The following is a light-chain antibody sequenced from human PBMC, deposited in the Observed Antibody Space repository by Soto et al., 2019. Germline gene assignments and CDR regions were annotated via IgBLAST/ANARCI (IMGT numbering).Light chain of an antibody. CDR1: SSNIESNF. CDR3: TVWDDSLRGRL. V-gene: IGLV1-47*01. Sequence: QSVLTQPPSASGTPGQRVTISCSGSSSNIESNFVYWYQQFPGTAPRLLIYRNNQRLSGVPDRFSGSKSGTSASLAISALRSEDEADYYCTVWDDSLRGRLFGGGTQLTVL. CDR2: RNN. J-gene: IGLJ2*01.